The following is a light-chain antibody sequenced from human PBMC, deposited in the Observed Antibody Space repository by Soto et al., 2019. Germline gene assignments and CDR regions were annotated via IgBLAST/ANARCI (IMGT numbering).Light chain of an antibody. CDR1: SSNIGSNY. CDR3: AAWDDILSGYV. J-gene: IGLJ1*01. V-gene: IGLV1-47*01. Sequence: QSVLTQAPSASGNPGQRVSISCSGSSSNIGSNYVYWYQQLPGTAPKLLIYRNNQRPSGVPDRFSGSKSGTSASLAISGLRSEDEADYYCAAWDDILSGYVFGTGTQLTVL. CDR2: RNN.